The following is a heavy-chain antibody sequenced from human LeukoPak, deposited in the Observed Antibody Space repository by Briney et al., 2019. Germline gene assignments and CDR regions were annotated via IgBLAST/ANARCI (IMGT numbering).Heavy chain of an antibody. D-gene: IGHD3-22*01. CDR2: ISGRGGST. Sequence: GGSLRLSCAASGFTFSSYAMSWVRQAPGKGLEWVSAISGRGGSTYYADSVKGRFTISRDNSKNTLYLQMNSLRAEDTAVYYCAKDRHEYYYDSSGYPNWGQGTLVTVSS. CDR3: AKDRHEYYYDSSGYPN. V-gene: IGHV3-23*01. J-gene: IGHJ4*02. CDR1: GFTFSSYA.